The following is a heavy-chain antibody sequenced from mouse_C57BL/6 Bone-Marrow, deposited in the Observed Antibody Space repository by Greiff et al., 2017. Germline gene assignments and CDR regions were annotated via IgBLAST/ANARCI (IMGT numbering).Heavy chain of an antibody. CDR3: ARDDDYDLFDY. J-gene: IGHJ2*01. D-gene: IGHD2-4*01. CDR1: GFTFSSYA. V-gene: IGHV5-4*01. Sequence: EVQLMESGGGLVKPGGSLKLSCAASGFTFSSYAMSWVRQTPEKRLEWVATISDGGSYTYYPDNVKGRFTISRDNAKNNLYLQMSHLKSEDTAMYYCARDDDYDLFDYWGQGTTLTVSP. CDR2: ISDGGSYT.